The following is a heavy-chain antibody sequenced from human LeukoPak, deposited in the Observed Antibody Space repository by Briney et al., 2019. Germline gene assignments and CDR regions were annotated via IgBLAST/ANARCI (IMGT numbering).Heavy chain of an antibody. Sequence: GASVKVSCKASGYTFTSYEINWVRQATGQGLEWMGWMNPNSGNTGYAQKFQGRVTMTRDTSTSTAYMELSRLRSDDTAVYYCARGAHYHDSSEGYDYWGQGTLVTVSS. V-gene: IGHV1-8*01. CDR3: ARGAHYHDSSEGYDY. J-gene: IGHJ4*02. D-gene: IGHD3-22*01. CDR2: MNPNSGNT. CDR1: GYTFTSYE.